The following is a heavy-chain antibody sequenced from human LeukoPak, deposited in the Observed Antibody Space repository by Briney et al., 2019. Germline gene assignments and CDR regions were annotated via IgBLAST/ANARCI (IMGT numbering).Heavy chain of an antibody. D-gene: IGHD6-6*01. J-gene: IGHJ1*01. CDR2: INPSGGST. Sequence: ASVKVSCKASGYTFTSYYMHWVRQAPGQGLEWMGIINPSGGSTGYAQKFQGRVTMTRDTSTSTVYMELSSLRSEDTAVYYCARDGIAARRSLGDFQHWGQGTLVTVSS. V-gene: IGHV1-46*01. CDR3: ARDGIAARRSLGDFQH. CDR1: GYTFTSYY.